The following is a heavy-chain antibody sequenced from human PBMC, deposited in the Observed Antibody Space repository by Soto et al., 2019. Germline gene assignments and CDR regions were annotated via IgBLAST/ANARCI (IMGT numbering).Heavy chain of an antibody. V-gene: IGHV3-23*01. CDR2: ISGSGGST. Sequence: GGSLRLSCAASGFTFTSYVMSWVRQAPGKGLEWVSTISGSGGSTYYADSVKGRFTISRDKSKNTLYLQMNSLRAEDTAVYYCAKGDGDYVYYYYMDVWGNGTTVTVSS. CDR3: AKGDGDYVYYYYMDV. CDR1: GFTFTSYV. D-gene: IGHD4-17*01. J-gene: IGHJ6*03.